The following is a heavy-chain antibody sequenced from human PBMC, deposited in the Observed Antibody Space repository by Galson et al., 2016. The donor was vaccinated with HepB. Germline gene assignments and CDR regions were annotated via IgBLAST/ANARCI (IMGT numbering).Heavy chain of an antibody. CDR2: ISRSISTV. D-gene: IGHD5-18*01. J-gene: IGHJ6*02. CDR1: GFTFSTYS. CDR3: ASALGIHDYYGRAV. V-gene: IGHV3-48*02. Sequence: SLRLSCAASGFTFSTYSMNWVRQAPGKGLEWVSYISRSISTVHYADSVKGRFTISRDNAKNSLYLQMNSLRDEDTAAYYCASALGIHDYYGRAVWGQGTTVTVSS.